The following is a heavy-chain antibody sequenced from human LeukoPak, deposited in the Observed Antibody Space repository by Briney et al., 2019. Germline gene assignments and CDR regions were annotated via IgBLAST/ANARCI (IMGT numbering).Heavy chain of an antibody. Sequence: GGSLRLSCATSGFIFSNYAVNWVRQAPGKGLEWVSIISGSGDTTYYADSVKGRFTISRDNAKNSLYLQMNSLRVEDTAVYYCAKSPGGYSGPFGDWGQGTLVTVSS. J-gene: IGHJ4*02. V-gene: IGHV3-23*01. CDR3: AKSPGGYSGPFGD. D-gene: IGHD5-12*01. CDR2: ISGSGDTT. CDR1: GFIFSNYA.